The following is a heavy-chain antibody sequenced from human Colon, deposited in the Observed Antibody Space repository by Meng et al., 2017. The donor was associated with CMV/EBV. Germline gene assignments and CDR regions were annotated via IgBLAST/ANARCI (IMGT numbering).Heavy chain of an antibody. D-gene: IGHD6-13*01. CDR1: GYTLTELS. Sequence: ASAKVSCKVSGYTLTELSIHWVRQAPGKGLEWMGGFNPEDGERVYAQKFQGRVTMTDDTSTDTAYMELSSLRFEDTAVYYCASERLGAAAIPLDYWGQGTPVTVSS. J-gene: IGHJ4*02. V-gene: IGHV1-24*01. CDR2: FNPEDGER. CDR3: ASERLGAAAIPLDY.